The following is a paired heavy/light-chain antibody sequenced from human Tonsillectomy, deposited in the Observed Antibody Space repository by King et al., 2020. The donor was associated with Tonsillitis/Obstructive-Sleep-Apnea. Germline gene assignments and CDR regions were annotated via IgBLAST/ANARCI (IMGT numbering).Light chain of an antibody. CDR1: SNNIGSYA. CDR2: GNS. V-gene: IGLV1-44*01. CDR3: STWDYSLSAVV. Sequence: QSALTQEASVSGTVGQKVTLSCTGNSNNIGSYAVGWYQQISHGAPKTVMFGNSLPSGIPDRFSGSKSGTTASLTISGLQPEDEADYYCSTWDYSLSAVVFGGGTKLTVL. J-gene: IGLJ2*01.
Heavy chain of an antibody. V-gene: IGHV3-48*02. J-gene: IGHJ4*02. CDR1: GFTFSSYS. Sequence: EVQLVESGGGLVQPGGSLRLSCAASGFTFSSYSMNWVRQAPGKGLEWVSYISSSSSTIYYADSVKGRFTISRDNAKNSLYLQMNSLRDEDTAVYYCARDLVVPAARLAPAGYSSSWPIDYWGQGTLVTVSS. D-gene: IGHD2-2*01. CDR3: ARDLVVPAARLAPAGYSSSWPIDY. CDR2: ISSSSSTI.